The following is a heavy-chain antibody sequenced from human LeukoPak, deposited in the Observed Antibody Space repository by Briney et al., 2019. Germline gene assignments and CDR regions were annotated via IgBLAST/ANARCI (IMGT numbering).Heavy chain of an antibody. Sequence: GGSLILSCAASGFTFSSYGMHWVRQAPGKGLERVAVISYDGSNKYYADSVKGRFTISRDNSKNTLYLQMNSLRAEDTAVYYCAKEGYVPALAYWGQGTLVTVSS. CDR3: AKEGYVPALAY. D-gene: IGHD2-2*01. J-gene: IGHJ4*02. CDR1: GFTFSSYG. CDR2: ISYDGSNK. V-gene: IGHV3-30*18.